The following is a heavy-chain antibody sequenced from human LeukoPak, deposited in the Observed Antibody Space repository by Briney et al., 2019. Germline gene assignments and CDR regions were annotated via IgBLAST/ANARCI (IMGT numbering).Heavy chain of an antibody. V-gene: IGHV4-59*01. J-gene: IGHJ6*03. CDR3: ARETSQKGAHYMDV. CDR2: IYYSGGT. Sequence: SETLSLTCTVSGVSISSYYWSWIRQPPGKGLEWIGYIYYSGGTNYNPSLKSRVTISVDTSKNQFSLKLSSVTAADTAVYYCARETSQKGAHYMDVWGKGTTATISS. CDR1: GVSISSYY. D-gene: IGHD3-16*01.